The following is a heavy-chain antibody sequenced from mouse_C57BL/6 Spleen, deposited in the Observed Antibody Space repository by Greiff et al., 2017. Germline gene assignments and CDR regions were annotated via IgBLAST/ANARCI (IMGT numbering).Heavy chain of an antibody. CDR3: ARDTTVVATRYFDV. D-gene: IGHD1-1*01. V-gene: IGHV1-53*01. CDR1: GYTFTSYW. Sequence: QVHVKQPGTELVKPGASVKLSCKASGYTFTSYWMHWVKQRPGQGLEWIGNINPSNGGTNYNEKFKSKATLTVDKSSSTAYMQLSSLTSEDSAVYYCARDTTVVATRYFDVWGTGTTVTVSS. J-gene: IGHJ1*03. CDR2: INPSNGGT.